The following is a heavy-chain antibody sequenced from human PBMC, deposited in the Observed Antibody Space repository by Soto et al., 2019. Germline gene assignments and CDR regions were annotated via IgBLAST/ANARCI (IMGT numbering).Heavy chain of an antibody. J-gene: IGHJ4*02. Sequence: PGGALSLSCAASGFTFSSYAMSWVRQAPGKGLEWVSAISGSGGSTYYADSVKGRFTISRDNSKNTLYLQMNSLRAEDTAVYYCAKDLFPNYCGNSGSFDHWVQGTLALVSS. D-gene: IGHD1-7*01. CDR2: ISGSGGST. CDR1: GFTFSSYA. V-gene: IGHV3-23*01. CDR3: AKDLFPNYCGNSGSFDH.